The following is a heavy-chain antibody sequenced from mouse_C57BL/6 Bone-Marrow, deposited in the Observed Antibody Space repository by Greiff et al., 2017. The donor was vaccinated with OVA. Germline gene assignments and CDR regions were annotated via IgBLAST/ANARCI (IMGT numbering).Heavy chain of an antibody. CDR1: GYTFTSYW. Sequence: QVQLQQPGAELVRPGTSVKLSCKASGYTFTSYWMHWVKQRPGQGLEWIGVIDPSDSYTNYNQKFKGKATLTVDTSSSTAYMQLSSLTSEDSAVYYCARETPDYWGQGTTLTVSS. CDR3: ARETPDY. CDR2: IDPSDSYT. J-gene: IGHJ2*01. V-gene: IGHV1-59*01.